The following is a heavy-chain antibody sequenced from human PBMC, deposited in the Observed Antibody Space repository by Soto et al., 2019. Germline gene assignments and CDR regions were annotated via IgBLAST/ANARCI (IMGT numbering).Heavy chain of an antibody. CDR1: RRSISSGGYS. D-gene: IGHD4-17*01. Sequence: LSETLSLTCTFSRRSISSGGYSWSWIRQPPGKGLEWIGYIYHNGSTYYNPSLKSRVTISVDRSKNQFSLKLSSVTAADTAVYYCARGGKTVTTFDYWGQGTLVTVSS. CDR2: IYHNGST. J-gene: IGHJ4*02. V-gene: IGHV4-30-2*01. CDR3: ARGGKTVTTFDY.